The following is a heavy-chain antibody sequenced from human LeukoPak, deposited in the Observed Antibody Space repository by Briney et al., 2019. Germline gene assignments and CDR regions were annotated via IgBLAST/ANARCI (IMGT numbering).Heavy chain of an antibody. V-gene: IGHV4-34*01. CDR3: ARVGGYCSGGSCY. Sequence: PSETLSLTCAVYGGSFSGYYWSWIRQPPGKGLEWIGEINHSGSTNYNPSLKSRVTISVDTSKNQFSLKLSSVTAADTAVYYCARVGGYCSGGSCYWGQGTLVTVSS. D-gene: IGHD2-15*01. CDR2: INHSGST. J-gene: IGHJ4*02. CDR1: GGSFSGYY.